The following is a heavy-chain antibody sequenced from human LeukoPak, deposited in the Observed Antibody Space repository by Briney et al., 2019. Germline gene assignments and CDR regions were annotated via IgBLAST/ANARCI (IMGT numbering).Heavy chain of an antibody. CDR3: ARSRFGGYYDSSGYYPGYYFDY. CDR2: IKQDGSEK. D-gene: IGHD3-22*01. Sequence: PGGSLRLSCAASGFTFSSYWMSWVRQAPGKGLEWVANIKQDGSEKYYVDSVKGRFTISRDNAKNSLYLQMNSLRAEDTAVYYCARSRFGGYYDSSGYYPGYYFDYWGQGTLVTVSS. J-gene: IGHJ4*02. CDR1: GFTFSSYW. V-gene: IGHV3-7*01.